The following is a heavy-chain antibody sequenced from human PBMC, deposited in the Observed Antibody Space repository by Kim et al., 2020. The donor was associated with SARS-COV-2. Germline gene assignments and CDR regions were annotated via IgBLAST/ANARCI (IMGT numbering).Heavy chain of an antibody. Sequence: GGSLRLSCAASGFTFSDSAIHWVRQASGKGLEWVGRIRSKANTYATAYTASVKGRFTISRDDSKNTAYLQMNSLETEDTAVYFCTRVPGMPLAFWDAFD. V-gene: IGHV3-73*01. D-gene: IGHD3-3*02. CDR2: IRSKANTYAT. J-gene: IGHJ3*02. CDR3: TRVPGMPLAFWDAFD. CDR1: GFTFSDSA.